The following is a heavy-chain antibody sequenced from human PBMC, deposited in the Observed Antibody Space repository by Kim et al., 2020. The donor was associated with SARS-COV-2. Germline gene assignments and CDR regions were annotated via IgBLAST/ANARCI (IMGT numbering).Heavy chain of an antibody. V-gene: IGHV4-34*01. CDR3: ARGGFGMVRGSFRWFDP. Sequence: SETLSLTCAVYGGSFSGYYWSWIRQPPGKGLEWIGEINHSGSTNYNPSLKSRVTISVDTSKNQFSLKLSSVTAADTAVYYCARGGFGMVRGSFRWFDPWG. J-gene: IGHJ5*02. CDR2: INHSGST. D-gene: IGHD3-10*01. CDR1: GGSFSGYY.